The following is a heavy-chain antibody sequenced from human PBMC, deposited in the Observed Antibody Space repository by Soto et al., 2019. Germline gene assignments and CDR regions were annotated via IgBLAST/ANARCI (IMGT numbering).Heavy chain of an antibody. CDR3: ARNCSSTSCINY. Sequence: GGSLRLSCAASGCTFSSFAMSWVRQAPGKGLEWVSAISGSGGSTYYADSVKGRFTISRDNSKNTLYLQMNSLRAEDTAVYYCARNCSSTSCINYWGQGTLVTVS. V-gene: IGHV3-23*01. J-gene: IGHJ4*02. CDR1: GCTFSSFA. CDR2: ISGSGGST. D-gene: IGHD2-2*01.